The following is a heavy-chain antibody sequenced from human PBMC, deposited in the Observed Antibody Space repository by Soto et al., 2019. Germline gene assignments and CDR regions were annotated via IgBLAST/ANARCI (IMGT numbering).Heavy chain of an antibody. V-gene: IGHV3-23*01. CDR3: AKNEGYSSGWYLD. Sequence: EVQQLESGGGLVQSGGSLRLSCAASGFTFSSYGMSWVRQAPGKGLEWVSAISGSGGSTYNADSVKGRFTISRDNSKNTLYLQMNSLRAEDTAVYYCAKNEGYSSGWYLDWGQGTLVTVSS. J-gene: IGHJ4*02. D-gene: IGHD6-19*01. CDR2: ISGSGGST. CDR1: GFTFSSYG.